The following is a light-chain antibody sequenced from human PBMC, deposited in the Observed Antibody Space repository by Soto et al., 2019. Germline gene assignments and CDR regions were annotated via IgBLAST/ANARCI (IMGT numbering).Light chain of an antibody. Sequence: QSALTQPASVSGSPGQSITISCTGTRSDVGTYIYVSWYQHHPGKAPKLMIYEVSNRPSGVSNRFSGSKSGNTASLTISGLQAEDEADYYCFSYTTSNTGVFGGGTKLTVL. CDR2: EVS. CDR3: FSYTTSNTGV. CDR1: RSDVGTYIY. J-gene: IGLJ3*02. V-gene: IGLV2-14*01.